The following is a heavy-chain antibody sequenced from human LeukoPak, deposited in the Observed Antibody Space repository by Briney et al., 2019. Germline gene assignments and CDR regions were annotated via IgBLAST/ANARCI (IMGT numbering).Heavy chain of an antibody. J-gene: IGHJ6*03. Sequence: GGSLTLSCAASGFTFSNYGFHWVRQAPGKGLEWVAVISYDGSNIYYADSVKGRFTISRDNSKNTVFLQMNSLGTEDTAVYYCVCWLGGDHNYMDVWGKGTKVTVSS. CDR3: VCWLGGDHNYMDV. V-gene: IGHV3-30*03. CDR2: ISYDGSNI. D-gene: IGHD3-10*01. CDR1: GFTFSNYG.